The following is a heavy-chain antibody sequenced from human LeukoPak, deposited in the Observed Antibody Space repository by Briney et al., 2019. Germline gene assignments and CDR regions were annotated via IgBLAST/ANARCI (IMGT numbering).Heavy chain of an antibody. CDR3: AKNPTTVTTNFDY. V-gene: IGHV4-59*08. Sequence: SETLSLTCTVSGGSISSYYWSWIRQPPGKGLEWIGYIYYSGSTNYNPSLKSRVTISVDTSKNQFSLKLSSVTAADTAVYYCAKNPTTVTTNFDYWGQGTLVTVSS. J-gene: IGHJ4*02. D-gene: IGHD4-11*01. CDR2: IYYSGST. CDR1: GGSISSYY.